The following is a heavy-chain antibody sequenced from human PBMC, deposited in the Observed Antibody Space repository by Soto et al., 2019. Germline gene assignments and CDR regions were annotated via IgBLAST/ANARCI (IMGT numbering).Heavy chain of an antibody. D-gene: IGHD3-9*01. V-gene: IGHV3-23*01. CDR1: GFTFSSYA. CDR3: ARVNYDILDRYYYYYYGMDV. CDR2: ISGSGGST. J-gene: IGHJ6*02. Sequence: GGSLRLSCAASGFTFSSYAMSWVRQAPGKGLEWVSAISGSGGSTYYADSVKGRFTISRDNSKNKLYLQMNSLRAEDTAVYNFARVNYDILDRYYYYYYGMDVWGQGTTVTV.